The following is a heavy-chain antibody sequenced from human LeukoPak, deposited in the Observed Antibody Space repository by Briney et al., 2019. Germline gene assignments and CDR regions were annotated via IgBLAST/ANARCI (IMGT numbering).Heavy chain of an antibody. CDR3: ARGDDILTGHTFDY. CDR1: GGSISSGGYS. Sequence: SQTLSLTCAVSGGSISSGGYSWSWIRQPPGKGLEWIGYIYHSGSTYYNPSLKSRVTISVDRSKNQFSLKLSSVTAADTAVYYCARGDDILTGHTFDYWGQGTLVTVSS. J-gene: IGHJ4*02. V-gene: IGHV4-30-2*01. D-gene: IGHD3-9*01. CDR2: IYHSGST.